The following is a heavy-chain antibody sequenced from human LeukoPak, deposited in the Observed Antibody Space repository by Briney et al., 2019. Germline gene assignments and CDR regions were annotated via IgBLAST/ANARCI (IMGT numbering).Heavy chain of an antibody. CDR1: GFTFSIYA. J-gene: IGHJ4*02. V-gene: IGHV3-21*01. CDR3: ARAHNWKYGTFDY. CDR2: ISGSGDTI. Sequence: GGSLRLSCAASGFTFSIYAMTWVRQAPGKGLEWVSTISGSGDTIYYADSVKGRFTISRDNAKNSLYLQMNSLRAEDTAVYYCARAHNWKYGTFDYWGQGTLVTVSS. D-gene: IGHD1-7*01.